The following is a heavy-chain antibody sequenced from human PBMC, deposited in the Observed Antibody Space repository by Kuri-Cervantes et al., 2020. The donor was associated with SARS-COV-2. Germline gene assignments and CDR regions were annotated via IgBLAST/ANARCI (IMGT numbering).Heavy chain of an antibody. CDR2: IYYSGST. Sequence: SQTLSLTCAASGFTFSSYSMNWIRQPPGKGLEWIGYIYYSGSTYYNPSLKSRVTISVDTSKNQFSLKLSSVTAADTAVYYCARERKPLDAFDIWGQGTMVTVSS. V-gene: IGHV4-30-4*08. CDR1: GFTFSSYS. CDR3: ARERKPLDAFDI. J-gene: IGHJ3*02.